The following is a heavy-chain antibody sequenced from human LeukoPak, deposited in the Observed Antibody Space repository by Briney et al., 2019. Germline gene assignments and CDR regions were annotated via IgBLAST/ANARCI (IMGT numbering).Heavy chain of an antibody. D-gene: IGHD5-12*01. Sequence: GGSLRLSCAASGFTFSSYWMRWVRQAPGKGLVWVSRINSDGGSITYADSVKGRFTISRDNAKNTLYLQMNSLRVEDTAVYYCAREGRVSGYDFDCWGQGTLVTVSS. CDR2: INSDGGSI. J-gene: IGHJ4*02. CDR3: AREGRVSGYDFDC. V-gene: IGHV3-74*03. CDR1: GFTFSSYW.